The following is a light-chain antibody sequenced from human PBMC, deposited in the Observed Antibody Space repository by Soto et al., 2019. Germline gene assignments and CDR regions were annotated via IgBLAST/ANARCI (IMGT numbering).Light chain of an antibody. CDR1: QTISTY. J-gene: IGKJ4*01. CDR3: QQSYGRPP. V-gene: IGKV1-39*01. Sequence: DIQMTQSPSSLSASVGDRVTITCRASQTISTYLNWYQQKPREAPKLLIYGASSLQSGVPSRFSGSGSGTDFALTISSLQPDDSAAYYCQQSYGRPPFGGGTKVDIK. CDR2: GAS.